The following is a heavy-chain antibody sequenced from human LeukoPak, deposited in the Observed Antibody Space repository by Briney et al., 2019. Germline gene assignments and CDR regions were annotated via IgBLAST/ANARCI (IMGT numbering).Heavy chain of an antibody. V-gene: IGHV3-74*01. CDR3: ARDLSFSPDH. CDR2: VSPYGNLA. CDR1: GFTLSSSW. J-gene: IGHJ4*02. Sequence: PGGSLGLSCAGSGFTLSSSWMHWVRQAPGKGPVWVAHVSPYGNLANYADSVKGRFIISRDNAKNTLFLQMTSLRAEDTAVYYCARDLSFSPDHWGQGTLVTVSS.